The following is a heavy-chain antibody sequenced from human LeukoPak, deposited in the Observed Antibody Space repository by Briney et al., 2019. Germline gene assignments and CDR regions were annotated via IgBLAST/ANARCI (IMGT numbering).Heavy chain of an antibody. V-gene: IGHV1-8*01. D-gene: IGHD6-13*01. CDR1: GYTFTSYD. J-gene: IGHJ6*03. CDR3: ARGYSGYQYYYYMDV. CDR2: MNPNSGNT. Sequence: ASVKVSCKASGYTFTSYDINWVRQATGQGLEWMGWMNPNSGNTGCAQKFQGRVTMTSNTSISTAYMELSSLRSEDTAVYYCARGYSGYQYYYYMDVWGKGTTVTVSS.